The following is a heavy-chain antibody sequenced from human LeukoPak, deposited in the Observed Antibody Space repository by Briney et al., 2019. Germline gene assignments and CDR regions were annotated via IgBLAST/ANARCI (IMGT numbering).Heavy chain of an antibody. D-gene: IGHD6-13*01. CDR3: ARDGGSSSFGY. CDR1: GGTFSSYA. V-gene: IGHV1-69*05. J-gene: IGHJ4*02. Sequence: ASVKVSCKASGGTFSSYAISWVRQAPGQGLEWMGRIIPIFGTANYAQKFQGRVTITTDESTSTAYMGLSSLRSEDTAVYYCARDGGSSSFGYWGQGTLVTVSS. CDR2: IIPIFGTA.